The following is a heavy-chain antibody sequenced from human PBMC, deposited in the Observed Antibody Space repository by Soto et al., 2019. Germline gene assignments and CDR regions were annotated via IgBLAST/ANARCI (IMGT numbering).Heavy chain of an antibody. Sequence: QLVESGGGLVQPGASLRLSCVASEFMFSRYSMHWVRQAPGKGLEWVAYISSSGSNVYYANSMRGRLTISRDNVKNLVYLQMNSLRDEDTAIYYCARDLGIFVGMDVWGQGTTVTVS. CDR3: ARDLGIFVGMDV. J-gene: IGHJ6*02. V-gene: IGHV3-48*02. D-gene: IGHD1-26*01. CDR1: EFMFSRYS. CDR2: ISSSGSNV.